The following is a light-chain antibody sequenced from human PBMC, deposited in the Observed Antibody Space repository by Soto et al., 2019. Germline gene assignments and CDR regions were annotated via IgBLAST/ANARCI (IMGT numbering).Light chain of an antibody. Sequence: EVVMSQSPVTLSVSPGERATLSCRASQSVSSNLAWYQQKPGQAPRLLIYGASTRATGIPARFSGSGSGTEFTLTISSLQSEDFAVYYCQQYDNWPRTFGQVTKVDIK. CDR3: QQYDNWPRT. CDR2: GAS. CDR1: QSVSSN. V-gene: IGKV3-15*01. J-gene: IGKJ1*01.